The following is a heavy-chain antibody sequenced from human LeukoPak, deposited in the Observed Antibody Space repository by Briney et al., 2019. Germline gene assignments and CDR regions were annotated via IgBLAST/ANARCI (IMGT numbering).Heavy chain of an antibody. V-gene: IGHV4-38-2*02. CDR1: GFSITSGYF. CDR3: ARDMRTVDAFDI. CDR2: FYHSGIT. D-gene: IGHD1-14*01. Sequence: SETLSLTCSVSGFSITSGYFWGWIRQPPGKGLEWIGNFYHSGITYYNPSLKSRVSISADTSKNQVSLKLSSVTAADTAVYYCARDMRTVDAFDIWGQGAMVTVSS. J-gene: IGHJ3*02.